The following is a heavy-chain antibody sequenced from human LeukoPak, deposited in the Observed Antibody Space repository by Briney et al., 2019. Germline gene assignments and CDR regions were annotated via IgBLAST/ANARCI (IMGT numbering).Heavy chain of an antibody. J-gene: IGHJ4*02. V-gene: IGHV3-7*01. D-gene: IGHD3-22*01. CDR3: ARDTYDSSGYYAHLDY. CDR1: GFTFSSYW. Sequence: GGSLRLPCAASGFTFSSYWMSWVRQAPGKGLEWVANIKQDGSEKYYVDSVKGRFTISRDNANNSLYLQMSSLRAEDTAVYYCARDTYDSSGYYAHLDYWGQGTLVTVSS. CDR2: IKQDGSEK.